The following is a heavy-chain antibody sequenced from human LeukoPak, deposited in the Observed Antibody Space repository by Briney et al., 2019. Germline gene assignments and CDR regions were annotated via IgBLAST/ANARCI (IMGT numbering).Heavy chain of an antibody. CDR3: ARAVSDHSSTWYAEIDS. J-gene: IGHJ4*02. Sequence: GGSLRLSCAASGFTFSNAWMSWVRQAPGKGLEWVGRIKSKTDGGTTDYAAPVKGRFTISRDDSKNTLYLQMNSLRAEDTAVYYCARAVSDHSSTWYAEIDSWGQGTLVTVSS. D-gene: IGHD6-13*01. V-gene: IGHV3-15*01. CDR1: GFTFSNAW. CDR2: IKSKTDGGTT.